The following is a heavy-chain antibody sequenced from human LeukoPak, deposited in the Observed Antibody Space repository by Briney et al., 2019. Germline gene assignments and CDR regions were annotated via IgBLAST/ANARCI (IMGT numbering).Heavy chain of an antibody. CDR2: INPNSGGT. CDR1: GYILSSYN. J-gene: IGHJ5*02. D-gene: IGHD3-3*01. Sequence: ASVKVSCKASGYILSSYNMHWVRQAPGQGLEWMGWINPNSGGTNYAQKFQGRVTMTRDTSISTAYMELSRLRSDDTAVYYCARDRYVLRFLEWEGGHWFDPWGQGTLVTVSS. V-gene: IGHV1-2*02. CDR3: ARDRYVLRFLEWEGGHWFDP.